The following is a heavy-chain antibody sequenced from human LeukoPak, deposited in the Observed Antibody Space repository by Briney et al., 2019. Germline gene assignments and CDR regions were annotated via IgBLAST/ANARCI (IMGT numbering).Heavy chain of an antibody. CDR2: ISGSGGST. CDR3: AKDALRTAYCYGSGSHPYYFDY. CDR1: GFTLSSYA. V-gene: IGHV3-23*01. J-gene: IGHJ4*02. Sequence: GGSLRLSCAASGFTLSSYAMSWVRQAPGKGLECVSAISGSGGSTYYADSVKGRFTIYRDNSKNTLYLQMNSLRAEDTAVYYCAKDALRTAYCYGSGSHPYYFDYWGQGTLVTDSS. D-gene: IGHD3-10*01.